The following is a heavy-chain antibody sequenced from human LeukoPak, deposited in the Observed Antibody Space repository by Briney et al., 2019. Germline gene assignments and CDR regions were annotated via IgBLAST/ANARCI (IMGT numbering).Heavy chain of an antibody. D-gene: IGHD2-2*01. CDR2: IWSDGSRK. V-gene: IGHV3-33*01. CDR3: ARDRTAMHYSDY. CDR1: GFTFTSYG. J-gene: IGHJ4*02. Sequence: GGSLRLSCAASGFTFTSYGMHWVRQAPGKGLEWVALIWSDGSRKYYADSMKGRFTISRDNAKSTMYLQMDSLRAEDTAAYYCARDRTAMHYSDYWGQGTLVTVSS.